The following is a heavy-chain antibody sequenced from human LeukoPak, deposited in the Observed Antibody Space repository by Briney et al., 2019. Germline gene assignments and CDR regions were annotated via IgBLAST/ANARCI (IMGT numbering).Heavy chain of an antibody. CDR1: GYTFTGYY. Sequence: ASVEVSCKASGYTFTGYYMHWVRQAPGQGLEWMGRIDPNSGGTNYAQKFQGRVTMTRDTSISTAYMELSRLRSDDTAVYYCARDHGITMIVNGDPWGRGTLVTVSS. CDR3: ARDHGITMIVNGDP. J-gene: IGHJ5*02. V-gene: IGHV1-2*06. D-gene: IGHD3-22*01. CDR2: IDPNSGGT.